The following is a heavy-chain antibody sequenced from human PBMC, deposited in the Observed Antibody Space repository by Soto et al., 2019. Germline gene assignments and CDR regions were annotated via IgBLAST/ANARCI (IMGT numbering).Heavy chain of an antibody. CDR1: GYTFTIYG. Sequence: ASVKVSCNASGYTFTIYGMHWVCHAPGQRLEWMGWINAGNGNTKYSQKFQGRVTITRDTSASTAYMELSSLRSEDTAVYYCARGFYYYSSGYYPKGVNYWGQGTLVTVSS. CDR2: INAGNGNT. J-gene: IGHJ4*02. D-gene: IGHD3-22*01. CDR3: ARGFYYYSSGYYPKGVNY. V-gene: IGHV1-3*01.